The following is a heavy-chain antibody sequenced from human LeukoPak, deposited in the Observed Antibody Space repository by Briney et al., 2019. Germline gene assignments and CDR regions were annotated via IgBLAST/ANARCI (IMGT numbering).Heavy chain of an antibody. Sequence: VASAKVSCKASGYTFTSYYMHWVRQAPGQGLEWMGIINPSGGSTSYAQKFQGRVTMTRDMSTSTVYMELSKLRSDDTAVYYCARDSGMLPSGQFDYWGQGTLVTVSS. CDR3: ARDSGMLPSGQFDY. D-gene: IGHD3-10*01. CDR2: INPSGGST. V-gene: IGHV1-46*01. CDR1: GYTFTSYY. J-gene: IGHJ4*02.